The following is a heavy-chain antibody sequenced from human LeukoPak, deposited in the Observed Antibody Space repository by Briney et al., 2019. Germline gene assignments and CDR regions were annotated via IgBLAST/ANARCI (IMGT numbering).Heavy chain of an antibody. CDR1: GFSLINCD. V-gene: IGHV3-30*02. CDR2: IHYDGSEK. CDR3: ARNRVGFYYADAFDM. J-gene: IGHJ3*02. Sequence: GGSLRLSCAPSGFSLINCDMHWARQTPGKGLEWVAFIHYDGSEKYYADSLKGRFTISRDNSKNALYLQMSSLRGEDTAVYYCARNRVGFYYADAFDMWGQGTMVTVSS. D-gene: IGHD5-24*01.